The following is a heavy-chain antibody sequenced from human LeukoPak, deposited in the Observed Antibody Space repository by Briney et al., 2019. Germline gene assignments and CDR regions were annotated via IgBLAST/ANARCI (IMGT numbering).Heavy chain of an antibody. CDR3: ANARYLDYYYYGMDV. V-gene: IGHV3-30*18. CDR1: GFTFSSYG. J-gene: IGHJ6*02. Sequence: GGSLRLSCAASGFTFSSYGMHWVRQAPGKGLEWVAVISYDGSNKYYADSVKGRFTISRDNSKNTLYLQMNSLRAEDTAVYYCANARYLDYYYYGMDVWAQGTTVTVSS. D-gene: IGHD2-2*02. CDR2: ISYDGSNK.